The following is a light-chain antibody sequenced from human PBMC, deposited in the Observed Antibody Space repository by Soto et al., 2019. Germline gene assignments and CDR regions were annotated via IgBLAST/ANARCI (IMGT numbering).Light chain of an antibody. V-gene: IGLV6-57*04. CDR3: QSYDSSTVV. J-gene: IGLJ2*01. Sequence: NFMLTQPHSVSESPGKTVTISCTRSSGSIASNYVQWYQQRPGSAPTTVIYEDNQRPSGVPDRSSGSIDSSYNSASLTISGLTTEDEADYYCQSYDSSTVVFGGGTKLTVL. CDR2: EDN. CDR1: SGSIASNY.